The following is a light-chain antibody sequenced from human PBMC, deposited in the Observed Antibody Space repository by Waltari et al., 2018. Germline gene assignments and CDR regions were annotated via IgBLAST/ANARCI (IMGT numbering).Light chain of an antibody. CDR2: DAS. J-gene: IGKJ2*01. V-gene: IGKV3-11*02. Sequence: EIVLTQSPATLSLSPGESASLSCRANQILSSYLAWYQQKPGQTPRLLIYDASKRATGVPARFSGSGSERDFTLTISSLEPEDFAVYYCQQRSSWPPRYTFGQGTKLEI. CDR3: QQRSSWPPRYT. CDR1: QILSSY.